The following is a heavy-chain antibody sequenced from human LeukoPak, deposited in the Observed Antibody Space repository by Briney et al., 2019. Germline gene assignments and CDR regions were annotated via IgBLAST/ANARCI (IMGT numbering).Heavy chain of an antibody. V-gene: IGHV3-23*01. CDR2: ISSSGANT. D-gene: IGHD3-10*02. J-gene: IGHJ5*02. Sequence: GGSLRLSCAASGFTFTSYAMAWVRQAPGKGLDWVASISSSGANTYSADSVRGRFTISRDSSKSTLYLQMNSLRAEDTAVYYCAKADPGGLRCSRWFDPWGQGTLVTVSS. CDR1: GFTFTSYA. CDR3: AKADPGGLRCSRWFDP.